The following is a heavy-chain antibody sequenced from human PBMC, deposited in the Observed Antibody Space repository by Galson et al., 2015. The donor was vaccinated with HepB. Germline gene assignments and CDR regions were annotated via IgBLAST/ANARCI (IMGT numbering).Heavy chain of an antibody. J-gene: IGHJ4*02. CDR1: GFTFSSYA. CDR2: ISYDGSNK. CDR3: ASLQWLVDY. V-gene: IGHV3-30-3*01. D-gene: IGHD6-19*01. Sequence: SLRLSCAASGFTFSSYAMHWVRQAPGKGLEWVAVISYDGSNKYYADSVKGRFTISRDNSKNTLYLQMNSLRAEDTAVYYCASLQWLVDYWGQGTLVTVSS.